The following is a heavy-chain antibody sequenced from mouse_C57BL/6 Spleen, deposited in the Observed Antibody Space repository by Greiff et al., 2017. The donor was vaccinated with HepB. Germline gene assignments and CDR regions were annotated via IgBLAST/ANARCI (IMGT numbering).Heavy chain of an antibody. J-gene: IGHJ2*01. CDR2: IYPGDGDT. Sequence: VQLQQSGAELVKPGASVKISCKASGYAFSSYWMNWVKQRPGKGLEWIGQIYPGDGDTNYNGKFKGKATLTADKSSSTAYMQLSSLTSEDSAVYFCARRYDGYYFFDYWGQGTTLTVSS. CDR3: ARRYDGYYFFDY. V-gene: IGHV1-80*01. CDR1: GYAFSSYW. D-gene: IGHD2-3*01.